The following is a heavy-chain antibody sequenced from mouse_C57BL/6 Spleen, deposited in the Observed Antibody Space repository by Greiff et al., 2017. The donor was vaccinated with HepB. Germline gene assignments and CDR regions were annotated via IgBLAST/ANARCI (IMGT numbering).Heavy chain of an antibody. CDR2: INPSSGYT. CDR3: ARTPHYYGSSPPSY. V-gene: IGHV1-7*01. J-gene: IGHJ3*01. D-gene: IGHD1-1*01. CDR1: GYTFTSYW. Sequence: VQLQESGAELAKPGASVKLSCKASGYTFTSYWMHWVKQRPGQGLEWIGYINPSSGYTKYNQKFKDKATLTADNSSSTAYMQLSSLTYEDSAVYYCARTPHYYGSSPPSYWGQGTLVTVSA.